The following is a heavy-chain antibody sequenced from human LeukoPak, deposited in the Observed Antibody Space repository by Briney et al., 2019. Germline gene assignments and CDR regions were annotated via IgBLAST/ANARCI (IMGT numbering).Heavy chain of an antibody. Sequence: ASVKVSCKASGGTFSSYAISWVRQAPGQGLEWMGGIIPIFGTANYAQKFQGRVTITADESTSTAYMELSSLRSGDTAVYYCASELYCGGDCFRANAFDIWGQGTMVTVSS. CDR3: ASELYCGGDCFRANAFDI. CDR2: IIPIFGTA. J-gene: IGHJ3*02. D-gene: IGHD2-21*02. V-gene: IGHV1-69*13. CDR1: GGTFSSYA.